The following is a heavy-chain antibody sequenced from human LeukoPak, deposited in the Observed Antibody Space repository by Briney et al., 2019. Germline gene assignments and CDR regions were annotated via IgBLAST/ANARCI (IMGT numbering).Heavy chain of an antibody. V-gene: IGHV3-48*02. D-gene: IGHD5-18*01. CDR3: ARDVDTPMVLPDY. Sequence: GGSLRLSCAASGFTFSSYSMNWVRQAPGKGLEWVSFISSSSRTIYYADSVKGRFTISRDNAKNSLCLQMNSLRDEDTAVYYCARDVDTPMVLPDYWGQGTLVTASS. CDR1: GFTFSSYS. CDR2: ISSSSRTI. J-gene: IGHJ4*02.